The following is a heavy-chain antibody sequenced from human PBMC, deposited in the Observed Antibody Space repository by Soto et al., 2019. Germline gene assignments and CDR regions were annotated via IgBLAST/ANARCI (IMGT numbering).Heavy chain of an antibody. D-gene: IGHD1-1*01. V-gene: IGHV1-69*13. CDR1: GGTFSSYA. CDR2: IIPIFGTA. CDR3: ARDPRGGGTKYYYYYYGMDV. J-gene: IGHJ6*02. Sequence: SVKVSCKASGGTFSSYAISWVRQAPGQGLEWMGGIIPIFGTANYAQKFQGRVTITADESTSTAYMELSSLRSEDTAVYYCARDPRGGGTKYYYYYYGMDVWGQGTTVTVSS.